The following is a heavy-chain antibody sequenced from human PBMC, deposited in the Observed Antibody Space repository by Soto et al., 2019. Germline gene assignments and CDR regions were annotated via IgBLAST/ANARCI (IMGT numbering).Heavy chain of an antibody. V-gene: IGHV1-18*01. D-gene: IGHD2-21*02. J-gene: IGHJ5*02. CDR2: ISAYNGNT. CDR1: GYTFTSYC. Sequence: ASVKVSCKASGYTFTSYCISWVLQAPGEGLEWMGWISAYNGNTNYAQKLQGRVTMTTDTSTSTAYMELRSLRSDDTAVYYCARVLVLAYCGGDCYPHDNWFDPWGQGTLVTVSS. CDR3: ARVLVLAYCGGDCYPHDNWFDP.